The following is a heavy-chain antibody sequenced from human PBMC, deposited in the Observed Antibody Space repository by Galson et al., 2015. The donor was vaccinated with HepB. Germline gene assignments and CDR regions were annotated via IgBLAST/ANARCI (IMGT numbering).Heavy chain of an antibody. CDR3: TTSRYPAVRFLEWLLTGDY. Sequence: SLRLSCAASGFTFSNAWMNWVRQAPGKGLEWVGRIKSKTDGGTTDYAAPVKGRFTISRDDSKNTLYLQMNSLKTEDTAVYYCTTSRYPAVRFLEWLLTGDYWGQGTLVTVSS. J-gene: IGHJ4*02. CDR2: IKSKTDGGTT. CDR1: GFTFSNAW. V-gene: IGHV3-15*07. D-gene: IGHD3-3*01.